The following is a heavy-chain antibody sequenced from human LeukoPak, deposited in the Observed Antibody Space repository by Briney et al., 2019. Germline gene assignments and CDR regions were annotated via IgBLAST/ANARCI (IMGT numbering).Heavy chain of an antibody. J-gene: IGHJ6*02. CDR3: TSRYCSGGSCYPYYYYYGMDV. Sequence: GGSLRLSCTASGFTFGDYAMSWFRQAPGKGLEWVGFIRSKAYGGTTEYAASVKGRFTISRDDPKSIAYLQMNSLKTEDTAVYYCTSRYCSGGSCYPYYYYYGMDVWGQGTTVTVSS. CDR1: GFTFGDYA. CDR2: IRSKAYGGTT. V-gene: IGHV3-49*03. D-gene: IGHD2-15*01.